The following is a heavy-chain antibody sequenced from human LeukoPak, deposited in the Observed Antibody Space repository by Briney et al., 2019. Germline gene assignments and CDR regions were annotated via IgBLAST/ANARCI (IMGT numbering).Heavy chain of an antibody. CDR2: ISGSGGST. J-gene: IGHJ4*02. CDR1: GFTFSSYA. D-gene: IGHD6-13*01. CDR3: AKAPSAAAHPRYFDY. Sequence: GGSLRLSCAASGFTFSSYAMSWVRQAPGKGLEWVSAISGSGGSTYYADSVKGRFTISRDNSKNTLYLQMNSLRAGDTAVYYCAKAPSAAAHPRYFDYWGQGTLVTVSS. V-gene: IGHV3-23*01.